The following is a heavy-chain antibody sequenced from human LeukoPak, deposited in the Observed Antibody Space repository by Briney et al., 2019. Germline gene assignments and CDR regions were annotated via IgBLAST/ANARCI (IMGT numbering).Heavy chain of an antibody. CDR3: AKGSGYYSPLYYFDY. D-gene: IGHD3-3*01. J-gene: IGHJ4*02. V-gene: IGHV3-23*01. CDR2: ISGSGGST. CDR1: GFTFSSYA. Sequence: GGSLRLSCAASGFTFSSYAMSWVRQAPGKGLEWVSAISGSGGSTYYADSVKGRFTISRNNSKNTLYLQMNSLRAEDTAVYYCAKGSGYYSPLYYFDYWGQGTLVTVSS.